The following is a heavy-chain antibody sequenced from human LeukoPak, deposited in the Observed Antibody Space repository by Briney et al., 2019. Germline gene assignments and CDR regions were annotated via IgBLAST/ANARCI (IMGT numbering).Heavy chain of an antibody. CDR3: ARERITMVRGVIGYFDY. D-gene: IGHD3-10*01. J-gene: IGHJ4*02. CDR2: ISSSSSYI. V-gene: IGHV3-21*01. CDR1: GFTFNSYS. Sequence: MAGGSLRLSCAASGFTFNSYSMNWVRQAPGKGLEWVSSISSSSSYIYYADSVKGRFTISRDNAKNSLYLQMNSLRAEDTAVYYYARERITMVRGVIGYFDYWGQGTLVTVSS.